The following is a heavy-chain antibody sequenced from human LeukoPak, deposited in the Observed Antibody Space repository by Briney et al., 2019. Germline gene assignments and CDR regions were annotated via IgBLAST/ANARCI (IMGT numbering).Heavy chain of an antibody. CDR1: GFTFSNYW. V-gene: IGHV3-74*01. CDR3: TRTTATADWYFDL. J-gene: IGHJ2*01. Sequence: GGSLRLSCAVSGFTFSNYWMCWVLQAPGKRLVWFARINSDGSSTTYADSVEGRFNISRDNTKSMLHLQMHSLRVDDSAVYFCTRTTATADWYFDLWGRGTLVTVSS. D-gene: IGHD4-11*01. CDR2: INSDGSST.